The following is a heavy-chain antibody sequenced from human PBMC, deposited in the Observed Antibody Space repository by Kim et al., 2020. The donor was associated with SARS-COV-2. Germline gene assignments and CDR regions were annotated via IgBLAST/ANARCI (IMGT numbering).Heavy chain of an antibody. J-gene: IGHJ3*02. V-gene: IGHV3-48*03. CDR2: ISSSGSTI. CDR3: ARGGDMIVVVAKAFDI. CDR1: GFTFSSYE. D-gene: IGHD3-22*01. Sequence: GGSLRLSCAASGFTFSSYEMNWVRQAPGKGLEWVSYISSSGSTIYYADSVKGRFTISRDNAKNSLYLQMNSLRAEDTAVYYCARGGDMIVVVAKAFDIWGQGTMVTVSS.